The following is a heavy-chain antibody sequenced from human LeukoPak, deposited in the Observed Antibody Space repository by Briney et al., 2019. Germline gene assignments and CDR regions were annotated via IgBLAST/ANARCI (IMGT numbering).Heavy chain of an antibody. CDR1: GGTFSSYA. D-gene: IGHD2-2*01. Sequence: SVKVSCKASGGTFSSYAINWVRQAPGQGLEWMGGIIPIFGTANYAQKFQGRVTITTDESTSTAYMELSSLRSEDTAVYYCARGTVVPAAPNYYYYYMDVWGKGTTVTVSS. V-gene: IGHV1-69*05. CDR3: ARGTVVPAAPNYYYYYMDV. CDR2: IIPIFGTA. J-gene: IGHJ6*03.